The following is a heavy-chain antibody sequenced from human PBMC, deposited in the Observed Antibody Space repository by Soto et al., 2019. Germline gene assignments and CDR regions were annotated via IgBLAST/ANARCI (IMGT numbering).Heavy chain of an antibody. CDR2: ISSSSSYI. Sequence: GSLRLSCAASGFTFSSYSMNWVRQAPGKGLEWISSISSSSSYIYYADSVKGPFTISRDNAKNSLYLQMNSLRAEDTAVHYFAREWRITIFGVAYTWFDPWGQGTLVTVSS. CDR3: AREWRITIFGVAYTWFDP. J-gene: IGHJ5*02. CDR1: GFTFSSYS. D-gene: IGHD3-3*01. V-gene: IGHV3-21*01.